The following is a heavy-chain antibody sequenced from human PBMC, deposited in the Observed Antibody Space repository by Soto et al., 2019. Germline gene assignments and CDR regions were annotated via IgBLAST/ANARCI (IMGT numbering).Heavy chain of an antibody. J-gene: IGHJ5*02. V-gene: IGHV3-23*01. CDR2: ISGSGGST. CDR1: EFTLTSYA. D-gene: IGHD3-9*01. Sequence: RLSCAASEFTLTSYAMSWVRQAPGKGLEWVSAISGSGGSTYYADSVKGRFTISRDNSKNTLYLQMNSLRAEDTAVYYCAKDRSQQYYDMLTGYCIDPWGQGTLVTVSS. CDR3: AKDRSQQYYDMLTGYCIDP.